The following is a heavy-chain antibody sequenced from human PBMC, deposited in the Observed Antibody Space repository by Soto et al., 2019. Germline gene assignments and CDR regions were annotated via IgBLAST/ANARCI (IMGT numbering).Heavy chain of an antibody. CDR1: GFTFDDYA. V-gene: IGHV3-9*01. CDR3: AKDIRAAAGPYYFDY. D-gene: IGHD6-13*01. J-gene: IGHJ4*02. CDR2: ISWNRGSI. Sequence: GGSLRLSCAASGFTFDDYAMHWVRQAPGKGLEWVSGISWNRGSIGYADSVKGRFTIARDNAKNSLYLQMNSLRAEETALYYCAKDIRAAAGPYYFDYWGQGTLVTVSS.